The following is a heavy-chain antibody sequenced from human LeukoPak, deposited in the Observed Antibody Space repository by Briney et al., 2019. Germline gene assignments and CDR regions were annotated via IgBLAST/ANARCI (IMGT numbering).Heavy chain of an antibody. CDR1: GGSISSYY. D-gene: IGHD4-17*01. Sequence: PSETLSLTCTVSGGSISSYYWSWIRQPPGKGLEWIGYIYYSGSTNYNPSLKSRVTISVDTSKNQFSLKLSSVTAADTAVYYCARAADYCDYDPTFDYWGQGTLVTVSS. V-gene: IGHV4-59*01. CDR3: ARAADYCDYDPTFDY. CDR2: IYYSGST. J-gene: IGHJ4*02.